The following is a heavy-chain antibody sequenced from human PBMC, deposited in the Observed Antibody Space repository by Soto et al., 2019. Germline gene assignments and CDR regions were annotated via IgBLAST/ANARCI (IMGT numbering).Heavy chain of an antibody. J-gene: IGHJ3*02. D-gene: IGHD2-21*02. CDR2: IIPILGIA. CDR1: GGTFSSYT. V-gene: IGHV1-69*02. Sequence: QVQLVQSGAEVKKPGSSVKVSCKASGGTFSSYTISWVRQAPGQGLEWMGWIIPILGIANYAQKFQGRVTITADKSTSTAYMELSSLRSEDTAVYYCARGCGGDCGRAFDIWGQGTMVTVSS. CDR3: ARGCGGDCGRAFDI.